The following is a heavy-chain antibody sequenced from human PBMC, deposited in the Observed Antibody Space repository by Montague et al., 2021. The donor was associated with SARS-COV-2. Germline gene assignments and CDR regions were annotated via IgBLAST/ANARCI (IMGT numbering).Heavy chain of an antibody. J-gene: IGHJ5*02. CDR3: ARGYDYVWGSYRNLRWFDP. CDR1: GGSFSGYY. V-gene: IGHV4-34*01. Sequence: SETLSLTCAVYGGSFSGYYWSWIRQPPGKGLEWIGEINHSGSTNYNSSLKSRVTISVDTSKNQFSLKLSSVTAADTAVYYCARGYDYVWGSYRNLRWFDPWGQGTLVTVSS. CDR2: INHSGST. D-gene: IGHD3-16*02.